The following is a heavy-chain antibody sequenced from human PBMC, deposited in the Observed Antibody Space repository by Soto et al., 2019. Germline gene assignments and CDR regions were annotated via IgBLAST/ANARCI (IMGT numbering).Heavy chain of an antibody. CDR1: GFTFSSYA. CDR3: ANKRGDVRWAPSGGLDV. D-gene: IGHD2-15*01. CDR2: ISGSGGST. J-gene: IGHJ6*02. Sequence: GGSLRLSCAASGFTFSSYAMSWVRQAPGKGLEWVSAISGSGGSTYYVDSVKGRFTISRDNSKNTLYLQMNSLRAEDTAVYYGANKRGDVRWAPSGGLDVWGQGTTVTVSS. V-gene: IGHV3-23*01.